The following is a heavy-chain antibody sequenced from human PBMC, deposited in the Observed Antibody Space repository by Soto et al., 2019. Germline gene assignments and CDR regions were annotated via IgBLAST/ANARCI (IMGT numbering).Heavy chain of an antibody. CDR2: ISSNGRST. D-gene: IGHD2-8*01. CDR1: GFTFSTYP. CDR3: ARDRCTNGVCYAPSDY. J-gene: IGHJ4*02. V-gene: IGHV3-64*01. Sequence: PGGSLRLSCATSGFTFSTYPMHWARQATGKGLEYVSAISSNGRSTYYANSVKGRVTISRDNSKNTLYLQMDSLRAEDMAVYYCARDRCTNGVCYAPSDYWGQGTLVTVSS.